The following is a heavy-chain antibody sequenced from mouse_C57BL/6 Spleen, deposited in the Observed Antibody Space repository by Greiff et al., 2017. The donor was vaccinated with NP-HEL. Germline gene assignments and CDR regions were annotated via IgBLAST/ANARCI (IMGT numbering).Heavy chain of an antibody. Sequence: QVQLKQSGAELVRPGTSVKVSCKASGYAFTNYLIEWVKQRPGQGLEWIGVINPGSGGTNYNEKFKGKATLTADKSSSTAYMQLSSLTSEDSAVYFCARSVTTVVAPCYGDWGQGTSVTVSS. D-gene: IGHD1-1*01. CDR3: ARSVTTVVAPCYGD. J-gene: IGHJ4*01. CDR2: INPGSGGT. V-gene: IGHV1-54*01. CDR1: GYAFTNYL.